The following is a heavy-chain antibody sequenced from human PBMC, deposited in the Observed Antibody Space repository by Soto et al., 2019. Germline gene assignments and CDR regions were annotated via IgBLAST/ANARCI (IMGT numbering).Heavy chain of an antibody. J-gene: IGHJ4*01. V-gene: IGHV3-23*01. Sequence: EVQLLESGGGMVQPGGSLRLACAASGFTFSGYAMSWVRQAPGKGLEWVSAISDSGGRTYYADSVKGRFTIARDNSKNTLYRPMTTLRAENTAVYYCAKRVEYSSSTHYFDYWGHGTLVTVSS. D-gene: IGHD6-6*01. CDR1: GFTFSGYA. CDR2: ISDSGGRT. CDR3: AKRVEYSSSTHYFDY.